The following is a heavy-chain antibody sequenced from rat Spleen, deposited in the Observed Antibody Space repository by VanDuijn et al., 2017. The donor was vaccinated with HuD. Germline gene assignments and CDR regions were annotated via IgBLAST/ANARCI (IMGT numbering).Heavy chain of an antibody. D-gene: IGHD3-1*01. V-gene: IGHV5-7*01. CDR3: ARLHLY. Sequence: EVQLVESGGGLVQPGRSLKLSCAASGFTFSDYNMAWVRQAPKKGLEWVATITYDGSSTYYRDSVKGRFTISRHNAKTTQYLQMDSLRSEDTATYYCARLHLYWGQGVMVTVSS. J-gene: IGHJ2*01. CDR2: ITYDGSST. CDR1: GFTFSDYN.